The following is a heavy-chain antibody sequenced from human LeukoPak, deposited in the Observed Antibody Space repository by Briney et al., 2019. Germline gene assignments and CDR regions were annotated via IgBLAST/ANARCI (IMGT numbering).Heavy chain of an antibody. V-gene: IGHV3-48*03. J-gene: IGHJ2*01. CDR2: ISSSGSTI. D-gene: IGHD6-13*01. CDR1: GFTFSSYE. CDR3: ARAAYSSTWYSRYFDL. Sequence: GGSLRLSCAASGFTFSSYEMNWVRQPPGKGLEWVAYISSSGSTIYYADSAKGRFTISRDNAKNSLYLQMNSLRAGDTAVYYCARAAYSSTWYSRYFDLWGRGTLVTVSS.